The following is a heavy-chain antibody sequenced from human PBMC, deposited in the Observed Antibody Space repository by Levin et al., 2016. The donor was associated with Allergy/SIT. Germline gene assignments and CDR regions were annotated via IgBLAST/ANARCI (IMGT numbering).Heavy chain of an antibody. D-gene: IGHD6-13*01. J-gene: IGHJ6*03. CDR2: GYYSGTT. Sequence: SETLSLTCSISGGSISYYYWNWIRQSPGKGLEWIGYGYYSGTTKYNPSLESRVTISVDTSKNQFSLKLSSVTTADTAVYYCARGRRAAAGTYHYYYYYMDVWGKGTTVTVSS. CDR1: GGSISYYY. V-gene: IGHV4-59*01. CDR3: ARGRRAAAGTYHYYYYYMDV.